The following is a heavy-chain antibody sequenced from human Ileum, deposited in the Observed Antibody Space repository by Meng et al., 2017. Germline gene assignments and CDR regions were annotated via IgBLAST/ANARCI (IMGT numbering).Heavy chain of an antibody. CDR2: ISDSGRST. V-gene: IGHV3-23*01. CDR3: TRYYHTYYFDY. J-gene: IGHJ4*02. D-gene: IGHD3-3*01. CDR1: GFTFSNYA. Sequence: GESLKISCAASGFTFSNYAMSWVRQAPGKGLEWVSAISDSGRSTYYADSVKGRFTISRDDSKTTLYLQMNSLKIEDTAVYYCTRYYHTYYFDYWGQGTLVTVSS.